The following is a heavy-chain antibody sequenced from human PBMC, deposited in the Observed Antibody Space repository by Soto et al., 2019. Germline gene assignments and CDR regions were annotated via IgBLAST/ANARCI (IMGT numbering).Heavy chain of an antibody. V-gene: IGHV4-34*01. D-gene: IGHD3-16*01. J-gene: IGHJ6*02. CDR2: INHSGST. Sequence: SETLSLTCAVYGGSFSGYYWSWVRPPPGKGLEWVGEINHSGSTNYNPSLKSRVTISVDTSKNQFSLKLSSVTAADTAVYYCARGRGESLYYYYYYGMDVWGQGTTVTVSS. CDR1: GGSFSGYY. CDR3: ARGRGESLYYYYYYGMDV.